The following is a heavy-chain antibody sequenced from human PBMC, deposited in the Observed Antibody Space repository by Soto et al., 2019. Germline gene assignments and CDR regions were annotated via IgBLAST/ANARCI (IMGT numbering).Heavy chain of an antibody. V-gene: IGHV1-69*12. CDR2: IIPIFGTA. D-gene: IGHD1-1*01. J-gene: IGHJ4*02. CDR1: GGTFSSYA. CDR3: ARVGLETATTSHFDY. Sequence: QVQLVQSGAEVKKPGSSVKVSCKASGGTFSSYAISWVRQAPGQGLEWMGGIIPIFGTANYAQKFQGRVTIPADESTSTAYMELSSLRSEDTAVYYCARVGLETATTSHFDYWGQGTLVTVSS.